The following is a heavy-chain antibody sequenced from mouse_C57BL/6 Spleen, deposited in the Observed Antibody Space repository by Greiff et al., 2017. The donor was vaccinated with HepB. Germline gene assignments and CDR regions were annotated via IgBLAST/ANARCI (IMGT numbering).Heavy chain of an antibody. Sequence: VQLQQSGAELVRPGASVTLSCKASGYTFTDYEMHWVKQTPVHGLEWIGAIDPETGGTAYNQKFKGKAILTADKSSSTAYMELRSLTSEDSAIYYCTNDYDVSFAYWGQGTLVTVSA. D-gene: IGHD2-4*01. V-gene: IGHV1-15*01. J-gene: IGHJ3*01. CDR1: GYTFTDYE. CDR2: IDPETGGT. CDR3: TNDYDVSFAY.